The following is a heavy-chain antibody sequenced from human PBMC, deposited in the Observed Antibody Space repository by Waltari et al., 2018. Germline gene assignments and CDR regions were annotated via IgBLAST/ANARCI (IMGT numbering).Heavy chain of an antibody. CDR1: GGTFSSYE. CDR3: ARDPKGTTVIYDAFDL. Sequence: QVHLVQSGAEVKKPGSSVRVSCKASGGTFSSYEFNWVRQAPGQGLEWMGGIIPIFGTPIYAQKFQDRVTITADTSTTTAYMELSSLRCEDTAVYYCARDPKGTTVIYDAFDLWGQGTMVSVSS. CDR2: IIPIFGTP. V-gene: IGHV1-69*14. D-gene: IGHD4-17*01. J-gene: IGHJ3*01.